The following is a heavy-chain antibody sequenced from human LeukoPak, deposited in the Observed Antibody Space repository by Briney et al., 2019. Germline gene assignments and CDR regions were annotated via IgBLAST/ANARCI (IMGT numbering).Heavy chain of an antibody. Sequence: GGSLILSCAASGFIFTDYSINWVRQAPGKGLEWISYIDKTSSNIYYADSVKGRFTISRDNAKNTLYLQMNSLRAEDTAAYYCVRGNFNGGVDYWGQGTLVTVSS. CDR1: GFIFTDYS. V-gene: IGHV3-48*04. CDR3: VRGNFNGGVDY. D-gene: IGHD3-10*01. CDR2: IDKTSSNI. J-gene: IGHJ4*02.